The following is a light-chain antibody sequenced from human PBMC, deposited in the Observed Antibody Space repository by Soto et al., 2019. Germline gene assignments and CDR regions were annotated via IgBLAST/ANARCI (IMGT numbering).Light chain of an antibody. CDR1: QSVSSY. CDR3: QQRSNWPPVIT. J-gene: IGKJ4*01. CDR2: DAS. V-gene: IGKV3-11*01. Sequence: EIVLTQSPATLSLSPGERATLSCRASQSVSSYLAWYQQKPGQAPRLLIYDASNRATGIPARFSGSGSGTDFTLTISSLEPEDFAVYYCQQRSNWPPVITFGGGTMVEIK.